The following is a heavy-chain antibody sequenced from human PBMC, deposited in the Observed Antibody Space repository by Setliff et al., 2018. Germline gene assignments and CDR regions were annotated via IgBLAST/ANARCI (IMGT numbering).Heavy chain of an antibody. CDR2: INAGNGNT. CDR1: GYTFTSYA. V-gene: IGHV1-3*01. J-gene: IGHJ5*02. D-gene: IGHD3-3*01. CDR3: ARDTYIGDFWSGYYIQGQFDP. Sequence: ASVKVSCKASGYTFTSYAMNWVRQAPGQRLEWMGWINAGNGNTKYSQKFQGRVTITRDTSANTVYMELSSLRSEDTAVYYCARDTYIGDFWSGYYIQGQFDPWGQGTLVTVSS.